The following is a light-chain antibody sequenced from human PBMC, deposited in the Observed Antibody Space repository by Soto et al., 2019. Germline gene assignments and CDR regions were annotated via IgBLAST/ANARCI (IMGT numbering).Light chain of an antibody. Sequence: SYELTQPPSVSVAPGQTARITCGGNDIARKTVHWYQQKPGQAPVLVVYDDDERPSGIPERFSGSKSGNTATLTISRVEAGDEADYYCQVWDISSDHHVFGTGTKVTVL. CDR3: QVWDISSDHHV. CDR2: DDD. V-gene: IGLV3-21*02. J-gene: IGLJ1*01. CDR1: DIARKT.